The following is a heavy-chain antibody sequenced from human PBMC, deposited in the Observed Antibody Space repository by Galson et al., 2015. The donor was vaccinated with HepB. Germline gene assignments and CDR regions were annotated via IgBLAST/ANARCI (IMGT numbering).Heavy chain of an antibody. V-gene: IGHV3-7*01. CDR2: IKQDGSEK. D-gene: IGHD3-10*01. CDR1: GFTFSSYW. Sequence: SLRLSCAASGFTFSSYWMSWVRQAPGKGLEWVANIKQDGSEKYYVDSVKGRFTISRDNAKNSLYLQMNSLRAEDTAVYYCARTKDYYGSGSYYNGVLFDYWGQGTLVTVSS. CDR3: ARTKDYYGSGSYYNGVLFDY. J-gene: IGHJ4*02.